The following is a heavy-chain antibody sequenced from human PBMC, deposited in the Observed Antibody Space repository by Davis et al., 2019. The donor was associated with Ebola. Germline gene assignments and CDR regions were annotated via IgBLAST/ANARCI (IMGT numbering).Heavy chain of an antibody. V-gene: IGHV4-59*08. CDR2: IYYSGST. D-gene: IGHD3-16*01. J-gene: IGHJ5*02. CDR1: GVSMSTYY. Sequence: SETLSLTCTVSGVSMSTYYWSWIRQPPGKGLEWIGSIYYSGSTNYNPSLKSRVTISVDTSKNQFSLKLSSVTAADTAVYYCARHTSRFDPWGQGTLVTVSS. CDR3: ARHTSRFDP.